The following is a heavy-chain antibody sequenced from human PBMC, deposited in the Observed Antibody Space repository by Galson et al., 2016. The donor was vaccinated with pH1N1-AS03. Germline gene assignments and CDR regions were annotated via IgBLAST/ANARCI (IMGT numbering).Heavy chain of an antibody. V-gene: IGHV3-30*18. Sequence: SLRLSCAASGFTFSSYAMNWVRQAPGKGLEWVAVISFDGSEDDYADSLKGRFTISRDNFKKTLHLQMSSLRPEDTALSYCAKDMVGRVAERGVIPRAPFDLWGQGTLVAVAS. CDR1: GFTFSSYA. CDR2: ISFDGSED. D-gene: IGHD3-10*01. CDR3: AKDMVGRVAERGVIPRAPFDL. J-gene: IGHJ4*02.